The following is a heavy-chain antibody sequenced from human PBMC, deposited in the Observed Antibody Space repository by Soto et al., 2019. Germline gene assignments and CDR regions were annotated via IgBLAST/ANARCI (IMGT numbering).Heavy chain of an antibody. Sequence: GGSLRLSCAASGFTFSSYAMHWVRQAPGKGLEWVAVISYDGSNKYYADSVKGRFTISRDNSKNTLYLQMNSLRAEDTAVYYCARVAIVGANYIDYWGQGTLVTVSS. CDR3: ARVAIVGANYIDY. J-gene: IGHJ4*02. CDR1: GFTFSSYA. V-gene: IGHV3-30-3*01. D-gene: IGHD1-26*01. CDR2: ISYDGSNK.